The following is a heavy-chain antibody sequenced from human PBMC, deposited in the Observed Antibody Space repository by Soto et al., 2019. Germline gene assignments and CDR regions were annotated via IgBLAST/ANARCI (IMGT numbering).Heavy chain of an antibody. CDR3: ARGGMPGGYYYDSSGYRDY. CDR1: GYTFTGYY. D-gene: IGHD3-22*01. Sequence: ASVKVSCKASGYTFTGYYMHWVRQAPGQGLEWMGWINPNSGGTNYAQKFQGGVTMTRDTSISTAYMELSRLRSYDTAVYCCARGGMPGGYYYDSSGYRDYWGQGTLVTVSS. V-gene: IGHV1-2*02. J-gene: IGHJ4*02. CDR2: INPNSGGT.